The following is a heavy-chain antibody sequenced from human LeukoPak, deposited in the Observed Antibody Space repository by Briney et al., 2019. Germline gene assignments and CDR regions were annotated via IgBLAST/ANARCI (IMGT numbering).Heavy chain of an antibody. CDR1: GFTFSSYG. CDR2: ISNDGSNE. D-gene: IGHD3-9*01. V-gene: IGHV3-30*18. J-gene: IGHJ4*02. Sequence: GGSLRHSCAASGFTFSSYGMHWVRQAPGKGLQWVAVISNDGSNEYYADSVKGRFTISRDNSKNTLYLHMNSLGPEDTAVYYCAKDPNYDILTGYFDYWGQGTLVTVSS. CDR3: AKDPNYDILTGYFDY.